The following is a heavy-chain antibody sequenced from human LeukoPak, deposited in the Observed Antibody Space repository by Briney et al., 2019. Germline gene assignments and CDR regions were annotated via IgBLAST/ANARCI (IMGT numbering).Heavy chain of an antibody. CDR2: ISAYNGNT. Sequence: ASVKVSCKASGYTFTSYGISWVRLAPGQGLEWMGWISAYNGNTNYAQKLQGRVTMTTDTSTSTAYMELRSLRSDDTAVYYCARVDCSSTSCYPIDYWGQGTLVTVSS. CDR1: GYTFTSYG. D-gene: IGHD2-2*01. CDR3: ARVDCSSTSCYPIDY. V-gene: IGHV1-18*01. J-gene: IGHJ4*02.